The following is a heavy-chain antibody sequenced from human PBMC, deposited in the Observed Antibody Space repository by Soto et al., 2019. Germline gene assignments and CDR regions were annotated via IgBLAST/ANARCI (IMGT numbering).Heavy chain of an antibody. J-gene: IGHJ4*02. CDR1: GFSLDTIGVG. V-gene: IGHV2-5*02. Sequence: QITLKESGPTLMKPTQTLTLTCTFSGFSLDTIGVGVGWIRQPPGKALEWLALIYWDDDDGYSPSLKSRLTVTKDTSRNQAVLTLANVDPVDTATYYCTHCTYDFSSASVYYFDYWGQGTPVTVSS. D-gene: IGHD3-3*01. CDR2: IYWDDDD. CDR3: THCTYDFSSASVYYFDY.